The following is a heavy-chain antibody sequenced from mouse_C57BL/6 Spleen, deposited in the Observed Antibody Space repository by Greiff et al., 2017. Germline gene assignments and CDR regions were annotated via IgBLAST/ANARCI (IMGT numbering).Heavy chain of an antibody. CDR2: ISDGGSYT. CDR3: ARRRDDYVDGYAMDY. CDR1: GFTFSSYA. J-gene: IGHJ4*01. D-gene: IGHD2-4*01. Sequence: EVKVVESGGGLVKPGGSLKLSCAASGFTFSSYAMSWVRQTPEKRLEWVATISDGGSYTYYPDNVKGRFTISRANAKNNLYLPMNHLKFEDTAMYYCARRRDDYVDGYAMDYWGQGTSVTVSS. V-gene: IGHV5-4*03.